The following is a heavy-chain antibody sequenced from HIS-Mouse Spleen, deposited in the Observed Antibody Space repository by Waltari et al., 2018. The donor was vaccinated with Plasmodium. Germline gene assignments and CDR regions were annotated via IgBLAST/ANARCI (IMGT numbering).Heavy chain of an antibody. CDR3: ARELYDSSGYYYFDY. D-gene: IGHD3-22*01. J-gene: IGHJ4*02. CDR1: GGSISSSSYY. Sequence: QLQLQESGPGLVKPSETLSLTCTVSGGSISSSSYYWGWIRQPPGKGLEWIGSIYYSGSTYDNPSLKSRVTISVDTSKNQFSLKLSSVTAADTAVYYCARELYDSSGYYYFDYWGQGTLVTVSS. CDR2: IYYSGST. V-gene: IGHV4-39*07.